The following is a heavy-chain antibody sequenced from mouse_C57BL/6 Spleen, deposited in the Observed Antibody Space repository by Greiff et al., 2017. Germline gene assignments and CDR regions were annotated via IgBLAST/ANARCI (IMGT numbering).Heavy chain of an antibody. Sequence: EVMLVESGGGLVQPGGSLSLSCAASGLTFTDYYMSWVRQPPGKALEWLGFIRNKANGYTTEYSASVKGRFTISRDNSQSILYLQMNALRAEDSATYYCARYNYGSSYVAYWGQGTLVTVSA. J-gene: IGHJ3*01. V-gene: IGHV7-3*01. CDR2: IRNKANGYTT. D-gene: IGHD1-1*01. CDR3: ARYNYGSSYVAY. CDR1: GLTFTDYY.